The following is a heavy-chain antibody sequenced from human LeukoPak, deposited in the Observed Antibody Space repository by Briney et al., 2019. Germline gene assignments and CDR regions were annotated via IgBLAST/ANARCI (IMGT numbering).Heavy chain of an antibody. CDR2: MNPNSGNT. V-gene: IGHV1-8*01. Sequence: GASVKVSCKASGYTFTSYDINWVRQATGQGLEWMGWMNPNSGNTGYAQKFQGRVTMTRNTSISTAYMELSSLRSEDTAVYYCARSYIVVVPAANDAFDIWGQGTMVTVSS. CDR1: GYTFTSYD. J-gene: IGHJ3*02. D-gene: IGHD2-2*01. CDR3: ARSYIVVVPAANDAFDI.